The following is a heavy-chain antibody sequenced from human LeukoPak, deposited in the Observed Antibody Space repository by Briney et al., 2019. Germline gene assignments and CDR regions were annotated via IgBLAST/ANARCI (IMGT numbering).Heavy chain of an antibody. D-gene: IGHD4-17*01. CDR1: GYTFTSYD. CDR2: IIPIFGTA. CDR3: ARDQAYGDQL. Sequence: SVKVSCKASGYTFTSYDINWVRQAPGQGLEWMGGIIPIFGTANYAQKFQGRVTITADESTSTAYMELSSLRSEDTAVYYCARDQAYGDQLWGQGTLVTVSS. V-gene: IGHV1-69*13. J-gene: IGHJ4*02.